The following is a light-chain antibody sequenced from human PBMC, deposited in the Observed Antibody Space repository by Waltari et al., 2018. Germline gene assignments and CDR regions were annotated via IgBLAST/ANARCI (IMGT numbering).Light chain of an antibody. V-gene: IGLV2-14*03. CDR2: DVV. CDR3: CSYTSSDTYV. Sequence: SARPQPASGSGSPGPSITIHCTGTRRDCSLLAYVPWYQQRPGKVPRLIIYDVVKRPSGVSNRFSGSMSGYTATLTISGLQAEDEADYYCCSYTSSDTYVFGSGTTVTVL. J-gene: IGLJ1*01. CDR1: RRDCSLLAY.